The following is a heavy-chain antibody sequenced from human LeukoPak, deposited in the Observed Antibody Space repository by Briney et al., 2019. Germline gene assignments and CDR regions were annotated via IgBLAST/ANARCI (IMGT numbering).Heavy chain of an antibody. D-gene: IGHD4-11*01. CDR1: GFTFSSSW. Sequence: PGGSLRLSCAASGFTFSSSWMYWVRQAPGKGLVWVSRINSDESITTYADSVKGRFTISRDNAKNTLYLQMNSLRAEDTAVYYCARGLVPGFLDYWGQGTPVTVSP. CDR3: ARGLVPGFLDY. J-gene: IGHJ4*02. CDR2: INSDESIT. V-gene: IGHV3-74*01.